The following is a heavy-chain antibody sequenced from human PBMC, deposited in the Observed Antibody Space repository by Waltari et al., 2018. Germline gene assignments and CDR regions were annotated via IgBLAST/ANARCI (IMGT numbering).Heavy chain of an antibody. D-gene: IGHD5-18*01. CDR3: ARDILHSFYYYMDV. CDR1: GGSMTSHY. V-gene: IGHV4-59*11. J-gene: IGHJ6*03. Sequence: QVQLQESGPGLVRPSETLSLTCTVSGGSMTSHYWSWIRQSPWKGLEWVGYGCHSGSTNYNPSLKSRVTLSLDTSKSQFSLKLTSVTPADTAVYYCARDILHSFYYYMDVWGKGTLVTVSS. CDR2: GCHSGST.